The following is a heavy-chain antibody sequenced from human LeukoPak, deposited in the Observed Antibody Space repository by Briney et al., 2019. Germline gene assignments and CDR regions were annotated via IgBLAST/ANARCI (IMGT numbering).Heavy chain of an antibody. CDR1: GFTFISYA. D-gene: IGHD1-26*01. V-gene: IGHV3-30*04. J-gene: IGHJ6*03. CDR3: AKDYSGSYPYYYYYYYMDV. Sequence: GTSLRLSCAASGFTFISYAIHWVRQAPGKGLEWVAVISFHGTDTFYADSVKGRFTISRDNSKNTLYLQMNSLRSEDTAVYYCAKDYSGSYPYYYYYYYMDVWGKGTTVTISS. CDR2: ISFHGTDT.